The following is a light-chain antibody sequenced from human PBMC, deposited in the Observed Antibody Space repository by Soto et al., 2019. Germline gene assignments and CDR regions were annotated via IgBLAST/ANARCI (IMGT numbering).Light chain of an antibody. CDR2: DAS. CDR1: QSVSSY. CDR3: QQYGYSPLT. V-gene: IGKV3-11*01. Sequence: EIVLTQSPATLSLSPGERATLSCRASQSVSSYLAWYQQKPGQAPRLLIYDASNRATGIPARFSASGSGTDFTLTISRLEPEDFAVYYCQQYGYSPLTFGGGTKVEI. J-gene: IGKJ4*01.